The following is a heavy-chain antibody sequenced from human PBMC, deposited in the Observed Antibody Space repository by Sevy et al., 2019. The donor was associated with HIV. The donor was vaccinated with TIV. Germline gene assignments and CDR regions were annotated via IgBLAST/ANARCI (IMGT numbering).Heavy chain of an antibody. CDR1: GFTFSSYS. J-gene: IGHJ4*02. D-gene: IGHD2-15*01. V-gene: IGHV3-21*01. CDR3: ARDPGFYCSGGSCYPRYYFDY. CDR2: ISSSSIYI. Sequence: GVSLRLSCAASGFTFSSYSMNWVRQAPGKGLEWVSSISSSSIYIYYADSVKGRFTISRDNAKNSLYLQMNSLRAEDTAVYYCARDPGFYCSGGSCYPRYYFDYWGQGTLVTVSS.